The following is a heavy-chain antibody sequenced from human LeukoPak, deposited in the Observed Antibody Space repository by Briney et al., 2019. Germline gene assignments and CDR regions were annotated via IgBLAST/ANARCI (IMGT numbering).Heavy chain of an antibody. CDR1: GYTFTSYD. V-gene: IGHV1-8*03. J-gene: IGHJ6*03. D-gene: IGHD3-10*01. CDR2: MNPNSGNT. CDR3: ARGMVRGAKGRDYYYYYYMDV. Sequence: GASVKVSCKASGYTFTSYDINWVRQATGQGLEWMGWMNPNSGNTGYAQKFQGRVTITRNTSISTAYMELSSLRSEDTAVYYCARGMVRGAKGRDYYYYYYMDVWGKGTTVTVSS.